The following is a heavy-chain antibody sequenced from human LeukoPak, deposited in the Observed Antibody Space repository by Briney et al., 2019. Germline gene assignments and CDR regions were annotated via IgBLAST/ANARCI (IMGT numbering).Heavy chain of an antibody. J-gene: IGHJ4*02. V-gene: IGHV4-61*02. CDR1: GGSISSGSYY. Sequence: SETLSLTCTVSGGSISSGSYYWSWIRQPAGKGLEWIGRIYTSGSTNYNPSLKSRVTISIDTSKYQFSLELSSVTAADTAVYYCARGGWNKFDYWGQGTLVTVSS. CDR3: ARGGWNKFDY. D-gene: IGHD3-22*01. CDR2: IYTSGST.